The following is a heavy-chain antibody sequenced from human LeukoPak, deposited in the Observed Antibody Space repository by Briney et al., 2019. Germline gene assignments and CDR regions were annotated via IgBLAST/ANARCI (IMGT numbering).Heavy chain of an antibody. CDR2: IYYSGST. J-gene: IGHJ3*02. Sequence: SETLSLTCTVSGGSISSSSYYWGWIRQPPGKGLEWIGSIYYSGSTYYNPSLRSRVTISVDTSKNQFSLKLSSVTAADTAVYCCARGRGTYCSSTSCYVLGVYAFDIWGQGTMVTVSS. CDR1: GGSISSSSYY. CDR3: ARGRGTYCSSTSCYVLGVYAFDI. D-gene: IGHD2-2*01. V-gene: IGHV4-39*07.